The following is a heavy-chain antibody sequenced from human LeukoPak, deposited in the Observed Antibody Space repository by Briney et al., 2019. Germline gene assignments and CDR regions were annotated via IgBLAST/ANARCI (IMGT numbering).Heavy chain of an antibody. D-gene: IGHD3-22*01. J-gene: IGHJ3*01. CDR3: ARSTYYSDNSGYWRALDV. V-gene: IGHV3-13*05. CDR1: GFTLSRYW. CDR2: IGTVGDP. Sequence: GGSLRLSCLASGFTLSRYWMSWVRQPTGKGLEWVSAIGTVGDPYYADSVKGRFTISRENAKNSLYLQMNSLRAGDTAVYYCARSTYYSDNSGYWRALDVWGQGTTVTVAS.